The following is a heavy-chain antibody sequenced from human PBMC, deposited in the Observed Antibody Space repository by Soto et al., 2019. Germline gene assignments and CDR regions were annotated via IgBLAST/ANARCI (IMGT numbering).Heavy chain of an antibody. CDR3: ATYDFWSGIDY. V-gene: IGHV3-33*01. CDR2: IWYDGSNK. D-gene: IGHD3-3*01. Sequence: GSLRLSCAASGFTFRSYGMHCARQAPGKGLEWVAVIWYDGSNKYYADSVKGRFTISRDNSKNTLYLQMNSLRAEDTAVYYCATYDFWSGIDYWGQGTLVTVSS. CDR1: GFTFRSYG. J-gene: IGHJ4*02.